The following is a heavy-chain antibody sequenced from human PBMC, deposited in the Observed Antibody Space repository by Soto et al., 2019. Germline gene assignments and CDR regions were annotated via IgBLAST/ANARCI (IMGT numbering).Heavy chain of an antibody. CDR1: GGTFSSFA. J-gene: IGHJ6*02. CDR3: ARGNALDI. V-gene: IGHV1-69*13. CDR2: TIPIPGTA. Sequence: GASVKVSCKASGGTFSSFAINWVRQAPGQGPEWMGGTIPIPGTANYAQKFQGRVTIIADETTNTASLELTSLRSEDTAVYYCARGNALDIWGQGTTVTVSS.